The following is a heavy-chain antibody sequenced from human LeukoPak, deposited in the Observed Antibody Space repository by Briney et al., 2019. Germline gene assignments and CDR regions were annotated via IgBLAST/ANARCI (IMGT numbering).Heavy chain of an antibody. V-gene: IGHV4-61*01. CDR1: GASISRYYSINRYY. Sequence: SETLSLTCTVSGASISRYYSINRYYWSWIRQPPGKGLEWIGYIYGSGTTTYNPSLKSRVTISTDTSKHQFSLKLNSVTAADTAVYYCARHPTDTYYDILTGYYTHRPGNFDYWGQGTLVTVSS. CDR3: ARHPTDTYYDILTGYYTHRPGNFDY. J-gene: IGHJ4*02. CDR2: IYGSGTT. D-gene: IGHD3-9*01.